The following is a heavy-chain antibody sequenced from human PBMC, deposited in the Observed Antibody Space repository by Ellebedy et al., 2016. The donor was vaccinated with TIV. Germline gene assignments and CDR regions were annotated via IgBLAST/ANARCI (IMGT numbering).Heavy chain of an antibody. D-gene: IGHD6-13*01. V-gene: IGHV1-18*01. Sequence: AASVKVSCKASGYTFMSYSIAWVRQAPGQGLAWMGWVSGYNGNTNYAQKVQGRVTMTTDTSKNTAYMELRSLTSDDTAVYFCARTSRYAYSSSCDYWGQGTLVTVSS. CDR1: GYTFMSYS. CDR3: ARTSRYAYSSSCDY. J-gene: IGHJ4*02. CDR2: VSGYNGNT.